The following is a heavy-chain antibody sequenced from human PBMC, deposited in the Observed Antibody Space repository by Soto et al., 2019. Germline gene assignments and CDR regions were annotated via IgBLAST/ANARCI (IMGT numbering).Heavy chain of an antibody. J-gene: IGHJ3*02. CDR3: AITRLYDSTGYHRDGFDI. V-gene: IGHV3-23*01. Sequence: EVQLLESGGGLVQPGGSLRLSCAASGFTINTHAMTWVRQAPGKGLEWVSAFSGRSGDTYYAASVKGRFTISGDNSKNTVILEMNSLRAEDTAVYYCAITRLYDSTGYHRDGFDIWGQGTMVTVSS. CDR2: FSGRSGDT. CDR1: GFTINTHA. D-gene: IGHD3-22*01.